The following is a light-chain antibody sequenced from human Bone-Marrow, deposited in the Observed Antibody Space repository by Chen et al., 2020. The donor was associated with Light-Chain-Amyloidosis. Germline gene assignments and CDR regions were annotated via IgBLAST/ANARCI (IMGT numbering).Light chain of an antibody. CDR2: RNK. V-gene: IGLV1-47*01. J-gene: IGLJ1*01. CDR1: SSNIGINS. CDR3: AAWDGSLSGYV. Sequence: QSVLTQPPSASGTPGQRVTISCSGASSNIGINSVYWYQHFPGAAPILLIHRNKQRPSGVPDRFAASKSGTSAFLAISGLRAEDDADYYCAAWDGSLSGYVFGTGTKVIVL.